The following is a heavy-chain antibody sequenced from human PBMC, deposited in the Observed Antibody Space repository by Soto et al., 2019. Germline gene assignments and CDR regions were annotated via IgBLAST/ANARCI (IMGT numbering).Heavy chain of an antibody. D-gene: IGHD2-2*01. CDR1: GYTFTSYD. Sequence: ASVKVSCKASGYTFTSYDINWVRQATGQGLEWMGWMNPNSGNTGYAQKFQGRVTMTRNTSISTAYMELSSLRSEDTAVYYCAIGGYCSSTSCYVQVGWFDPWGQGTLVTVSS. CDR3: AIGGYCSSTSCYVQVGWFDP. V-gene: IGHV1-8*01. CDR2: MNPNSGNT. J-gene: IGHJ5*02.